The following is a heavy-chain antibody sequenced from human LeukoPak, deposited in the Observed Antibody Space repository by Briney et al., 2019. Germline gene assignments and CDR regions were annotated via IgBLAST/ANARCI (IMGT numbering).Heavy chain of an antibody. CDR1: GFTFSSYA. J-gene: IGHJ4*02. CDR2: ISGSGGST. CDR3: AINAKTYYYDSSGSYYFDY. D-gene: IGHD3-22*01. V-gene: IGHV3-23*01. Sequence: GGSLRLSCAASGFTFSSYAMSWVRQGPGKGLEWVSAISGSGGSTYYADSVKGRFTISRDNSKNTLYLQMNSLRAEDTAVYYCAINAKTYYYDSSGSYYFDYWGQGTLVTVSS.